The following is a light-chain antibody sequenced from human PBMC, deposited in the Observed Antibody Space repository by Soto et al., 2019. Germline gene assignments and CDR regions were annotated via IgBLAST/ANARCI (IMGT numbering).Light chain of an antibody. J-gene: IGKJ1*01. CDR2: GAS. V-gene: IGKV3-15*01. CDR3: QQYNSYRT. CDR1: QSVSSN. Sequence: EIVMTQTPATLCLSPGESATLSCRASQSVSSNLAWYQQRPGQAPRLLIYGASSRATDIPARFSGSGSGTEFTLTISSLQPNDFATYYCQQYNSYRTFGQGTKVDIK.